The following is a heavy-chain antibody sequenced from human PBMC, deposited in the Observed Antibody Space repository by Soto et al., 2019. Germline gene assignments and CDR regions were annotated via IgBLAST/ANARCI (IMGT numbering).Heavy chain of an antibody. J-gene: IGHJ4*02. CDR2: IYWDDDK. D-gene: IGHD4-17*01. Sequence: QITLKESGPTLVKPTQTLTLTCTFSGFSLSTSGVGVGWIRQPPGKALEWLALIYWDDDKRYSPSLKSRHTITKDPSKNQVVRTMTNKDHVDTATYYCAHSLAASNYGYYEPINSFDYWGQGTLVTGSS. CDR1: GFSLSTSGVG. V-gene: IGHV2-5*02. CDR3: AHSLAASNYGYYEPINSFDY.